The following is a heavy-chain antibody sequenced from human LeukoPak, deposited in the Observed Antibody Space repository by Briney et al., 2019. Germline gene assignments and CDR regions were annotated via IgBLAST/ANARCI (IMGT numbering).Heavy chain of an antibody. J-gene: IGHJ5*02. CDR2: INHSGST. V-gene: IGHV4-34*01. D-gene: IGHD3-22*01. CDR3: ARGGYYYDSSGYYH. Sequence: SETLSLTCAVYGGSFSGYYWSWIRQPPGKGLEWIGGINHSGSTNYNPSLKSRVTISVDTSKNQFSLKLSSVTAANTAVYYCARGGYYYDSSGYYHWGQGTLVTVSS. CDR1: GGSFSGYY.